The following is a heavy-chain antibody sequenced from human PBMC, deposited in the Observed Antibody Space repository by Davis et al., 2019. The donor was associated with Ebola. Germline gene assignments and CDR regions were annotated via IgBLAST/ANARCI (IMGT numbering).Heavy chain of an antibody. CDR1: GFTFTSYG. CDR2: ISAYNGNT. D-gene: IGHD4-11*01. J-gene: IGHJ5*02. CDR3: AGDDYRFDP. V-gene: IGHV1-18*01. Sequence: ASVTVSCKASGFTFTSYGITWVRQAPGQGLEWMGWISAYNGNTNYAQKLQGRVTMTTDTSTSTAYMELSSLRSEDTAVYYCAGDDYRFDPWGQGTLVTVST.